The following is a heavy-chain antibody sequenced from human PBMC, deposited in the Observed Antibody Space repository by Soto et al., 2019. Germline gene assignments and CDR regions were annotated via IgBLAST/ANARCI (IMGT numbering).Heavy chain of an antibody. CDR1: GGTFSSYA. CDR2: IIPIFGTA. Sequence: QVQLVQSGAEVKKPGSSVKVSCKASGGTFSSYAISWVRQAPGQGLEWMGGIIPIFGTANYAQKFQGRVTIAAYESRSTAYMERSSLRSEDTAVYYCARHVPAAGYYYGMDVWGQGTTVTVSS. V-gene: IGHV1-69*12. CDR3: ARHVPAAGYYYGMDV. J-gene: IGHJ6*02. D-gene: IGHD2-2*01.